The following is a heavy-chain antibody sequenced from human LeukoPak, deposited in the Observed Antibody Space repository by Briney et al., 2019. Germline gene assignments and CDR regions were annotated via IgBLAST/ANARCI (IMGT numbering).Heavy chain of an antibody. CDR2: IYTSGST. CDR3: AREFST. J-gene: IGHJ4*02. CDR1: GDSISNYY. V-gene: IGHV4-4*07. Sequence: PSETLSLTCTVSGDSISNYYRSWIRQPAGKGLEWIGRIYTSGSTNYNPSLKSRVTISVDTSKNQFSLKLNSVTAADTAVYYCAREFSTWGQGTLVTVSS. D-gene: IGHD3-3*01.